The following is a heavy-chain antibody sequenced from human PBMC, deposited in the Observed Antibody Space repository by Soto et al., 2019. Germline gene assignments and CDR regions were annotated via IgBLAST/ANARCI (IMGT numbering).Heavy chain of an antibody. Sequence: ASVKVSCKASGYTFTSYGISWVRQAPGQGLEWMGWISAYNGNTNYAQKLQGRVTMTTDTSTSTAYMELRSLRSDDTAVYYCAREVVPAAMVAVYYMDVWGKGTTVTVSS. CDR3: AREVVPAAMVAVYYMDV. CDR2: ISAYNGNT. J-gene: IGHJ6*03. CDR1: GYTFTSYG. D-gene: IGHD2-2*01. V-gene: IGHV1-18*01.